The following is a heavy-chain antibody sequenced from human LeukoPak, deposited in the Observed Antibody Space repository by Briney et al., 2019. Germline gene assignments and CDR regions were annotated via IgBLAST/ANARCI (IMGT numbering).Heavy chain of an antibody. CDR2: MNPNSGNT. V-gene: IGHV1-8*01. Sequence: GGSVSVSCRASGYTFTSYDINWVRQAPGQGVGWMGWMNPNSGNTVYAQTFEGRDTMTRNTSISTAYMGLSSLRSEDTAVYYCARGLRFLEWLRDPTQIPDDYWGQGTLVTVSS. D-gene: IGHD3-3*01. J-gene: IGHJ4*02. CDR1: GYTFTSYD. CDR3: ARGLRFLEWLRDPTQIPDDY.